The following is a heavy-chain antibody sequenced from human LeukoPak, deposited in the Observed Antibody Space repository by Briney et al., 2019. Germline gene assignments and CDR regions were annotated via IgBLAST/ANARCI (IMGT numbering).Heavy chain of an antibody. Sequence: GGSLRLSCTASGFTFSSYAMGGVRQAPGKGLEWVSSISGSGATTYYADSVKGRYTISRDNSKNTLYVEMNNMTAEDTAVYYCAKSRSGYALLDYWGQGTLVTVSS. J-gene: IGHJ4*02. D-gene: IGHD3-22*01. V-gene: IGHV3-23*01. CDR2: ISGSGATT. CDR3: AKSRSGYALLDY. CDR1: GFTFSSYA.